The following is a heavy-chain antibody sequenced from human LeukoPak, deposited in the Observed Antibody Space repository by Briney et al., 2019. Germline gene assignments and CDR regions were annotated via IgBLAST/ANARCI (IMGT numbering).Heavy chain of an antibody. V-gene: IGHV5-51*01. Sequence: GESLKISCKGFGYSFTNYWIARVRQMPGEGLEWIGITHPGDSTTRYSPSFQGQVTISADKSINTAYLQWSSLRASDTAMDYCARSHGAYWGQGTLVTVSS. CDR2: THPGDSTT. D-gene: IGHD4-17*01. CDR3: ARSHGAY. J-gene: IGHJ4*02. CDR1: GYSFTNYW.